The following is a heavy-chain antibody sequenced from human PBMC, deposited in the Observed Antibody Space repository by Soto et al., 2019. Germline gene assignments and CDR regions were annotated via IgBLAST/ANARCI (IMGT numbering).Heavy chain of an antibody. V-gene: IGHV1-69*13. J-gene: IGHJ6*02. CDR3: ARSASGADYYGMDV. CDR1: GDTFSSYA. CDR2: IIPIFGTA. Sequence: ASVKVSCKASGDTFSSYAISWVRQAPGQGLEWMGGIIPIFGTANYAQKFQGRVTITADESTSTAYMELSSLRSEDTAVYYCARSASGADYYGMDVWGQGTTVTVSS. D-gene: IGHD3-10*01.